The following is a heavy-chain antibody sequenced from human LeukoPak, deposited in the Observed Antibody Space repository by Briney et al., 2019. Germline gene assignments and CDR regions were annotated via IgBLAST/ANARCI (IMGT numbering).Heavy chain of an antibody. Sequence: PGGSLRLSCAASGFTFSSYSMNWVRQAPGKGLEWVSSISSSSSYIYYADSVKGRFTISRDNAKNSLYLQMNSLRAEDTAVYYCARDRLPIPNLTAYCGGDCYSSNDAFDIWGKGQWSPSLQ. D-gene: IGHD2-21*02. J-gene: IGHJ3*02. CDR1: GFTFSSYS. CDR2: ISSSSSYI. CDR3: ARDRLPIPNLTAYCGGDCYSSNDAFDI. V-gene: IGHV3-21*01.